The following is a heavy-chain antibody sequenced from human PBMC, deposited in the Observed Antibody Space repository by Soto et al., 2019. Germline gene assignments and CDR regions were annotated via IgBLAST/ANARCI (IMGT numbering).Heavy chain of an antibody. J-gene: IGHJ4*02. Sequence: QVQLQQWGAGLLKPSKTLSLTCAVYGGSFSGYYWSWIRQPPGKGLEWIGEINHSGSTNYNPSLKRRVTIXXAXSXXQFSTTLSSVTAADTAVYYCARTPLRDSGYPPGDYWGQGTLVTVSS. CDR3: ARTPLRDSGYPPGDY. CDR2: INHSGST. CDR1: GGSFSGYY. D-gene: IGHD5-12*01. V-gene: IGHV4-34*01.